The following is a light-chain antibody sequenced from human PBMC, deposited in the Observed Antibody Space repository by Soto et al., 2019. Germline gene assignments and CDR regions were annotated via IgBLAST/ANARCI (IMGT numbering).Light chain of an antibody. CDR3: AAWDDSLRGRV. Sequence: QAVVTQPPSASGTPGQRVTISCSGSSSNIGSNPVSWYQQLPGTAPKSLIYSDIQRPSGVPDRISGSRSGTSASLAISGLQSEDEAEYYCAAWDDSLRGRVFGGGTKLTVL. CDR1: SSNIGSNP. V-gene: IGLV1-44*01. CDR2: SDI. J-gene: IGLJ2*01.